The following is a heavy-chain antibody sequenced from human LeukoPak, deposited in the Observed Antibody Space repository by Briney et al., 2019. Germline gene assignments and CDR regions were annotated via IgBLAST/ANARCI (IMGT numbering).Heavy chain of an antibody. J-gene: IGHJ4*02. V-gene: IGHV4-4*02. CDR2: IYHSGST. CDR1: GGSISSNNW. Sequence: SETLSLTCAVSGGSISSNNWWSWVRQPPGKGLEWIGEIYHSGSTNYNPSLKSRVTISIDKSKSQFSLKLSSVTAADTAVYYCARAPRVGGYPFDYWGQGTLVTVSS. D-gene: IGHD3-22*01. CDR3: ARAPRVGGYPFDY.